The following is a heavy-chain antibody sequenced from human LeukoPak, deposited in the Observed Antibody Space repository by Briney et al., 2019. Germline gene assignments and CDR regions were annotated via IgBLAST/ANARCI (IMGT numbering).Heavy chain of an antibody. Sequence: PGGSLRLSCAASGFTFSSYWMSWVRQAPGKGLEWVANIKQDGSEKYYVDSVKSRFTISRDNAKNSLYLQMNSLRAEDTAVYYCARDFRITMIRSDYWGQGTLVTVSS. CDR2: IKQDGSEK. D-gene: IGHD3-22*01. V-gene: IGHV3-7*01. J-gene: IGHJ4*02. CDR1: GFTFSSYW. CDR3: ARDFRITMIRSDY.